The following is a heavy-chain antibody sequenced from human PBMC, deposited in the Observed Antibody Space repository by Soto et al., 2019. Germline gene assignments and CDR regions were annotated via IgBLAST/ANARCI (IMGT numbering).Heavy chain of an antibody. CDR2: IIPIAAIA. CDR1: GGTFSIYT. D-gene: IGHD3-10*01. J-gene: IGHJ5*02. Sequence: QVQLVKSGAEVKKPGSSVKVSCKASGGTFSIYTINWVRQAPGQGLEWMGRIIPIAAIANYTQKFQGRVTITVDKSSTTAYMELSSLRSDDTAVYYCARGSTIVRGAPSWFDPWGQGTLVTVSS. CDR3: ARGSTIVRGAPSWFDP. V-gene: IGHV1-69*02.